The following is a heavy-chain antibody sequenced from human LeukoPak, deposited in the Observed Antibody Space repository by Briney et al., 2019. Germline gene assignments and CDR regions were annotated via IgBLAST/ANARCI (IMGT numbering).Heavy chain of an antibody. CDR3: ARVVHRYCSGGSCYSMQYYYYYMDV. CDR1: GFTFSDYY. V-gene: IGHV3-11*01. D-gene: IGHD2-15*01. CDR2: ISSSGSFI. Sequence: GGSLRLSCVASGFTFSDYYMNWIRQAPGKGLEWVSYISSSGSFIYYADSVKGRFTISRDNAKNSLYLQMNSLRAEDTAVYYCARVVHRYCSGGSCYSMQYYYYYMDVWGKGTTVTVSS. J-gene: IGHJ6*03.